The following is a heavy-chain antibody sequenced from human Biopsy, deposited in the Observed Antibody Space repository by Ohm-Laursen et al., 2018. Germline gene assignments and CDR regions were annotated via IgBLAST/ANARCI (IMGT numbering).Heavy chain of an antibody. D-gene: IGHD3-22*01. J-gene: IGHJ4*02. V-gene: IGHV3-23*01. CDR1: GFTFSSYG. Sequence: SLRLSCTASGFTFSSYGMSWVRQAPGKGLEWVSVLSGSGGTTYYADSVKGRFTISRDNSKNTLHLQMNSLRAEDTAVYYCAKDQGYYYDRSVYYYFDYWGQGTLVTVSS. CDR3: AKDQGYYYDRSVYYYFDY. CDR2: LSGSGGTT.